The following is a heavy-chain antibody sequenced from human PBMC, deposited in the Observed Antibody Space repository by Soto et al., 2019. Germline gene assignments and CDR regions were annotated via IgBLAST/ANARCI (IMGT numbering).Heavy chain of an antibody. D-gene: IGHD5-12*01. CDR2: IYYTGST. CDR3: ARRGKVVTIPNAFDI. Sequence: QLQLQESGPGLVKPSETLSLTCTVSGGSISSSSYFWGWIRQPPGKGLEWIGIIYYTGSTYYDPYLKSRVTISVDTSKNQFSLKLSSVTAADTAVYYCARRGKVVTIPNAFDIWGHGTMVTVSS. CDR1: GGSISSSSYF. J-gene: IGHJ3*02. V-gene: IGHV4-39*01.